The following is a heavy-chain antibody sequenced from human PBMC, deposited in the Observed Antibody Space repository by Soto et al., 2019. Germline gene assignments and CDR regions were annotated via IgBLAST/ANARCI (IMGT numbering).Heavy chain of an antibody. CDR1: GFTFNNYA. J-gene: IGHJ4*02. CDR2: ISGSGTNT. CDR3: AKVGYGDRHYFDY. V-gene: IGHV3-23*01. D-gene: IGHD4-17*01. Sequence: EVQLLESGGDLVQPGGSLRLSCAASGFTFNNYAMGWVRQAPGRGLEWVSGISGSGTNTYYADSVNGRFTISRAKSKNTLSLQINTLRAEDTAIYYCAKVGYGDRHYFDYWGQGTLVTVSS.